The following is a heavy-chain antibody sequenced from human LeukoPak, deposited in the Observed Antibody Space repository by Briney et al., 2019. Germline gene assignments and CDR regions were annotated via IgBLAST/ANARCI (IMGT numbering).Heavy chain of an antibody. V-gene: IGHV4-34*01. CDR3: ARRGRSPWNYFDY. CDR1: GGSFSGYY. CDR2: INHSGST. D-gene: IGHD6-6*01. J-gene: IGHJ4*02. Sequence: PSETLSLTCAVYGGSFSGYYWSWIRQPPGEGLEWIGEINHSGSTNYNPSLKSRVTISVDTSKNQFSLKLSSVTAADTAVYYCARRGRSPWNYFDYWGQGTLVTVSS.